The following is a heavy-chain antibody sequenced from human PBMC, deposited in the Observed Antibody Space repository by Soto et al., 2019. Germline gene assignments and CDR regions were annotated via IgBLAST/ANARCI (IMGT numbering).Heavy chain of an antibody. J-gene: IGHJ4*02. D-gene: IGHD3-3*01. CDR1: EFTFSTYP. CDR3: GRGASDFWGGYPEIQYFDC. Sequence: PGGSLRLSCAASEFTFSTYPLPWVRQAPCKGLEWVAVISYDETNKYYADSVKGRFTISRDNSKNTLYLQMNSLRADDTAVYYCGRGASDFWGGYPEIQYFDCWGQCTLITVSS. V-gene: IGHV3-30-3*01. CDR2: ISYDETNK.